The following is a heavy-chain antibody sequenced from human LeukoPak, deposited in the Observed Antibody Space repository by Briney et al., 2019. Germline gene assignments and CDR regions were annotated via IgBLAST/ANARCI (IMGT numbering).Heavy chain of an antibody. Sequence: SETLSLTCAVYGGSFSGYYWSWIRQPPGKGLEWIGEINHSGSTNYNPSLESRVTISVGTSKNQFSLKLSSVTAADTAVYYCARHHPNLSSVNWFDPWGQGTLVTVSS. V-gene: IGHV4-34*01. CDR1: GGSFSGYY. CDR2: INHSGST. CDR3: ARHHPNLSSVNWFDP. D-gene: IGHD2-8*01. J-gene: IGHJ5*02.